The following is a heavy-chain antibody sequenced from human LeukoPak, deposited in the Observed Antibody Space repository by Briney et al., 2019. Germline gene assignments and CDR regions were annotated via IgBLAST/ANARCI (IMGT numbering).Heavy chain of an antibody. CDR3: ARDGGRDAFDI. D-gene: IGHD3-16*01. J-gene: IGHJ3*02. CDR2: MIPILGIV. V-gene: IGHV1-69*04. CDR1: GGIFGSYV. Sequence: LVKVSCEASGGIFGSYVISCVRQSPGQGVEWVGRMIPILGIVNYTQTFQGGVTITANKFTGTSYMELSSLRSEDTAVYYCARDGGRDAFDIWGQGTMVTGSS.